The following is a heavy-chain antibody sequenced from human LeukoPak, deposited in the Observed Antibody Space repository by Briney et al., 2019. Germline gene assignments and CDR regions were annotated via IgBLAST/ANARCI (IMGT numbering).Heavy chain of an antibody. V-gene: IGHV1-69*05. CDR2: IIPIFGTA. D-gene: IGHD3-22*01. CDR1: GGTLSSYA. CDR3: ARDALPDYYDSSGDDAFDI. J-gene: IGHJ3*02. Sequence: SVKVSCRASGGTLSSYAISWVRQAPGQGLEWMGGIIPIFGTANYAQKFQGRVTITTDESTSTAYMELSSLRSEDTAVYYCARDALPDYYDSSGDDAFDIWGQGTMVTVSS.